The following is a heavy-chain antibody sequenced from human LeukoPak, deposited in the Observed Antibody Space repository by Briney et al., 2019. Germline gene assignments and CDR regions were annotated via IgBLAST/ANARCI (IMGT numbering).Heavy chain of an antibody. CDR3: AVGYSYGPSDY. CDR1: GGSISTGNYY. J-gene: IGHJ4*02. CDR2: IFYSGST. Sequence: SETLSLTCTVSGGSISTGNYYWGWIRQPPGKGLEWIGNIFYSGSTYYSPSVKSRVTISVDTSKNQFSLKLSSVTAADTAVYYCAVGYSYGPSDYWGQGTLVTVSS. V-gene: IGHV4-39*07. D-gene: IGHD5-18*01.